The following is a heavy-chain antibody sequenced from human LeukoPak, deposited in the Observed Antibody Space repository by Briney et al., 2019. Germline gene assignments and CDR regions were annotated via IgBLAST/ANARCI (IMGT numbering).Heavy chain of an antibody. CDR2: ISSSSSYI. V-gene: IGHV3-21*01. CDR3: ARDGCDYTIFGVIGSYAYGMDV. J-gene: IGHJ6*02. D-gene: IGHD3-3*01. CDR1: GFTFSSYS. Sequence: GSLRLSCAASGFTFSSYSMNWVRQAPGKGLEWVSSISSSSSYIYYADSVKGRFTISRDNAKNSLYLQMNSLRAEDTAVYYCARDGCDYTIFGVIGSYAYGMDVWGQGTTVTVSS.